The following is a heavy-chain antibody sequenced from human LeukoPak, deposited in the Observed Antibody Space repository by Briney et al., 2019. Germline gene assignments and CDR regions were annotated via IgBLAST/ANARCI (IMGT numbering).Heavy chain of an antibody. J-gene: IGHJ4*02. CDR2: ISSSSSYI. CDR3: ARETAATYFDY. CDR1: GFTSSNYA. D-gene: IGHD6-25*01. Sequence: GGSLRLSCAGSGFTSSNYAMVWVRQAPGKGLEWVSSISSSSSYIYYADSVKGRFTISRDNAKNSLYLQMNSLRAEDTAVYYCARETAATYFDYWGQGTLVTVSS. V-gene: IGHV3-21*01.